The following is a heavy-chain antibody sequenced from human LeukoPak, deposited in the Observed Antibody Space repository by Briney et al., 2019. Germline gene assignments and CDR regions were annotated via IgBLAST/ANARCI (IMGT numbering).Heavy chain of an antibody. CDR3: AKDGRGKDDVSGPSDY. CDR1: GFTFSTCG. D-gene: IGHD3-22*01. J-gene: IGHJ4*02. CDR2: ISYDGKKK. V-gene: IGHV3-30*18. Sequence: GGSLRLSCGASGFTFSTCGLHWVRQAPGKGLEWVAAISYDGKKKDYLDSVKGRFTISRDNSESMLYLQMNSLRSEDTAIYYCAKDGRGKDDVSGPSDYWGQGVLVTVSS.